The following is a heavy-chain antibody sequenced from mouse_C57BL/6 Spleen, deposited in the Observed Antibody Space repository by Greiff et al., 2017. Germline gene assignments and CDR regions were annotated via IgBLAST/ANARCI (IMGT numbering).Heavy chain of an antibody. CDR2: ISDGGSYT. CDR3: ARDRGKLFFDY. V-gene: IGHV5-4*01. Sequence: EVKLVESGGGLVKPGGSLKLSCAASGFTFSSYAMSWVRQTPEKRLEWVATISDGGSYTYYPDNVKGRFTISRDNAKNNLYLQMSHLKSEDTAMYYCARDRGKLFFDYWGQGTTLTVSS. J-gene: IGHJ2*01. CDR1: GFTFSSYA. D-gene: IGHD3-3*01.